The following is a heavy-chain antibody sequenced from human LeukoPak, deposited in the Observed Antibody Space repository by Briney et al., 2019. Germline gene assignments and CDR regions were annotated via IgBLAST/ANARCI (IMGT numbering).Heavy chain of an antibody. V-gene: IGHV4-39*01. CDR3: ARSRISMVRGIKSYLFDY. J-gene: IGHJ4*02. CDR2: IYYSGST. Sequence: SETLSLTCTVSGGSISSYYWGWTRQPPGKGLEWIVTIYYSGSTYYNPSLKSRVTTSVDTSKKQFSLKLSSVTAADTAMYYCARSRISMVRGIKSYLFDYWGQGTLVTVSS. D-gene: IGHD3-10*01. CDR1: GGSISSYY.